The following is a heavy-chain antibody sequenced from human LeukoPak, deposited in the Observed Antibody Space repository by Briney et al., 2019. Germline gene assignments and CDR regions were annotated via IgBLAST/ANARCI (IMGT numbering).Heavy chain of an antibody. V-gene: IGHV3-30*03. Sequence: GGSLRLSCAASGFTFSSYGMHWVRQAPGKGLEWVAVISYDGSNKYYADSVKGRFTISRDNSKNTLYLQMNSLRAEDTAVYYCVRAADYGDYGGFDYWGQGTLVTVSS. CDR3: VRAADYGDYGGFDY. J-gene: IGHJ4*02. CDR2: ISYDGSNK. D-gene: IGHD4-17*01. CDR1: GFTFSSYG.